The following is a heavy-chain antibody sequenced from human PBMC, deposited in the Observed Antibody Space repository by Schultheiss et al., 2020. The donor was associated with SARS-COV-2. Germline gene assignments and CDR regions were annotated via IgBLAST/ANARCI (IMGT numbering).Heavy chain of an antibody. V-gene: IGHV1-69*13. CDR1: GGTFSSYA. CDR2: IIPIFGTA. J-gene: IGHJ5*02. D-gene: IGHD3-3*01. Sequence: SVKVSCKASGGTFSSYAISWVRQAPGQGLEWMGGIIPIFGTANYAQKFQGRVTITADESTSTAYMELSSLRSEDTAVYYCATFVWSGYYTGWFDHWGQGTLVTVSS. CDR3: ATFVWSGYYTGWFDH.